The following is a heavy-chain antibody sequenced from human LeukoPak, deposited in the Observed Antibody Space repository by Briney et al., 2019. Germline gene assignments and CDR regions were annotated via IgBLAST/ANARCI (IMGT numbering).Heavy chain of an antibody. D-gene: IGHD3-9*01. CDR2: ISYDGSNK. Sequence: GRSLRLSCAASGFTFSSYAMHWVRQAPGKGLEWVAVISYDGSNKYYADSVKGRFTISRDNSKNTLYLQMNSLRAEDTAVYYCARVRGDTLTGYLNYYYGMDVWGKGTTVTVSS. J-gene: IGHJ6*04. CDR3: ARVRGDTLTGYLNYYYGMDV. V-gene: IGHV3-30*04. CDR1: GFTFSSYA.